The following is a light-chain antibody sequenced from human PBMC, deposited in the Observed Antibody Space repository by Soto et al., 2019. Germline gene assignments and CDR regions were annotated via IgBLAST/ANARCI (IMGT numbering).Light chain of an antibody. J-gene: IGKJ1*01. CDR2: DVS. Sequence: DIQMTQSSSTLSASVGDRVTITCRASQSISSWLAWYQQKPGKAPKLLIYDVSNLESGVPSRFSGSGSGTEFTLTISSLQPDDVASYYCQQYNAFWTFGQGTRVEIK. CDR3: QQYNAFWT. CDR1: QSISSW. V-gene: IGKV1-5*01.